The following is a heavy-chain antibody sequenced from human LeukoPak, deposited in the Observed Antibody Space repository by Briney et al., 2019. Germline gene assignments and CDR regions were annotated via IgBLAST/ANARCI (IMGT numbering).Heavy chain of an antibody. CDR2: IRYDGSNK. CDR1: GFTFSSYG. J-gene: IGHJ4*02. D-gene: IGHD3-10*01. Sequence: GGSLRLSCAASGFTFSSYGMHWVRQAPGKGLEWVAFIRYDGSNKYYADSVKGRFTISRDNSKNTLYLQMNSLRAEDTAVYYCAKDITMVRGVLDYWGQGTLVTVSS. CDR3: AKDITMVRGVLDY. V-gene: IGHV3-30*02.